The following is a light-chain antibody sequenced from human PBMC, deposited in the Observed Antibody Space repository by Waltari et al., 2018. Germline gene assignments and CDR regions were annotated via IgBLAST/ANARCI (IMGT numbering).Light chain of an antibody. CDR2: EGS. CDR1: SSEVGRYNL. CDR3: CSYAGSSTVV. Sequence: QSALTQPASVSGSPGQSITISCTGTSSEVGRYNLVSWYQQHPGKAPKLMIYEGSKWPSGVSDRFSGSKSGNTASLTISGLQAEDEADYYCCSYAGSSTVVFGGGTKLTVL. J-gene: IGLJ2*01. V-gene: IGLV2-23*01.